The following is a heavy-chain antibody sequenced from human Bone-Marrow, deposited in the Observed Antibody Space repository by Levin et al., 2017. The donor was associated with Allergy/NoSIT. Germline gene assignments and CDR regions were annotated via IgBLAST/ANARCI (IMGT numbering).Heavy chain of an antibody. J-gene: IGHJ4*02. D-gene: IGHD1-14*01. CDR2: ISGSSGST. CDR1: GFTFRSYA. V-gene: IGHV3-23*01. CDR3: AKGQFARTTPRSLDF. Sequence: LSLTCAASGFTFRSYAMSWVRQAPGKGLEWVSTISGSSGSTYYADSVKGRFTISRDNSKNTLYLQMNSLRAEDTAVCYCAKGQFARTTPRSLDFWGQGTLVTVSS.